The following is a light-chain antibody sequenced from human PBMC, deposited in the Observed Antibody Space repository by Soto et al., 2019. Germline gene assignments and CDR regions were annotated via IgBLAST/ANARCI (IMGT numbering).Light chain of an antibody. CDR3: QQYNNWPPTWT. CDR1: QSVSSN. CDR2: GAS. J-gene: IGKJ1*01. V-gene: IGKV3-15*01. Sequence: EIVMTQSPATLSVSPGERATLFCRASQSVSSNLAWYQQKPGQAPRLLIYGASTRATGIPARFSGSGSGTEFTLTISGLQSEDFAVYYCQQYNNWPPTWTFGQGTKVEIK.